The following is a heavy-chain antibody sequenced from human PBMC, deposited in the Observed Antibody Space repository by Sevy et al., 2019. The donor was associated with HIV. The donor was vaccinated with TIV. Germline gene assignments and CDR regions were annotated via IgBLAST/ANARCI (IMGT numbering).Heavy chain of an antibody. J-gene: IGHJ6*02. CDR3: ARSLGYCNGGSCPSPQYYYYYGMDV. V-gene: IGHV4-31*03. Sequence: SETLSLTCTVSGGSISSGGYYWSWIRQHPGKGLEWIGYIYYSGSTYYNPSLKSRVTISVDTSKNQFSLKLSSVTAAETAVEYCARSLGYCNGGSCPSPQYYYYYGMDVWGQGTTVTVSS. D-gene: IGHD2-15*01. CDR2: IYYSGST. CDR1: GGSISSGGYY.